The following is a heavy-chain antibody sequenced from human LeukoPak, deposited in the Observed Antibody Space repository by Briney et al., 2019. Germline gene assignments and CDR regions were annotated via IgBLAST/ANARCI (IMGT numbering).Heavy chain of an antibody. V-gene: IGHV3-11*05. J-gene: IGHJ5*02. Sequence: GGSLRLSCAASGFTFSDYYMSWIRQAPGKGLEWVSYISSSSSYTNYADSVKGRFTISRDNAKDSLYLQMNSLRAEDTAVYYCARVIGDLGYCRGGSCSSNWFDPWGQGTLVTVSS. CDR3: ARVIGDLGYCRGGSCSSNWFDP. CDR1: GFTFSDYY. CDR2: ISSSSSYT. D-gene: IGHD2-15*01.